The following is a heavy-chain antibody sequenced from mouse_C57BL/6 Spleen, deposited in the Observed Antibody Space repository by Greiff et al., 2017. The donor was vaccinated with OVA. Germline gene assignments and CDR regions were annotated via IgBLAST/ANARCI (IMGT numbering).Heavy chain of an antibody. J-gene: IGHJ2*01. V-gene: IGHV14-4*01. CDR1: GFNIKDDY. CDR3: TTDYGSPDY. Sequence: EVKLVESGAELVRPGASVKLSCTASGFNIKDDYMHWVKQRPEQGLEWIGWIDPENGDTEYASKFQGKATIKADTSSNTAYLQLSSLTSEDTAVYYCTTDYGSPDYWGQGTTLTVSS. CDR2: IDPENGDT. D-gene: IGHD1-1*01.